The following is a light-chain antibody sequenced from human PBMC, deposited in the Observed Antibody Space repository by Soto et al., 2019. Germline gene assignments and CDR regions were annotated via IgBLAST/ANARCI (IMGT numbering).Light chain of an antibody. Sequence: DIQMTQSPSSLSASVGDRVTITCRASQTISSYLNWYQQRPGKAPKLLIYAASSLQSGVPSRFSGSGSVTDFTLTIRNLQPEDFATYSCQQSHGIPYTFGQGTKLEIK. V-gene: IGKV1-39*01. CDR1: QTISSY. CDR3: QQSHGIPYT. J-gene: IGKJ2*01. CDR2: AAS.